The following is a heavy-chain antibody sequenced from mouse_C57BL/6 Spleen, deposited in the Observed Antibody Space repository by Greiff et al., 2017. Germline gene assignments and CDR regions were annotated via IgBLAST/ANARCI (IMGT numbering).Heavy chain of an antibody. CDR3: ARGWLLRYFDV. CDR2: IDPSDSYT. CDR1: GYTFTSYW. Sequence: QVHVKQPGAELVKPGASVKLSCKASGYTFTSYWMQWVKQRPGQGLEWIGEIDPSDSYTNYNQKFKGKATLTVDTSSSTAYMQLSSLTSEDSAVYYCARGWLLRYFDVWGTGTTVTVSS. V-gene: IGHV1-50*01. J-gene: IGHJ1*03. D-gene: IGHD2-3*01.